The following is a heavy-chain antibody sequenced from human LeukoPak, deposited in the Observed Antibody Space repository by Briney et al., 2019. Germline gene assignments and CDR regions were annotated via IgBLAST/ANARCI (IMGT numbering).Heavy chain of an antibody. CDR2: IYHSGST. D-gene: IGHD3-10*01. CDR3: ARELSMVRGVIDY. V-gene: IGHV4-4*02. J-gene: IGHJ4*02. Sequence: SETLSLTCAVSGGSISSSKWWSWVRQPPGKGLEWIGEIYHSGSTNYNPSLKSRVTISVDKSKNQFSLKLNSVTAADTAVYYCARELSMVRGVIDYWGQGTLVTVSS. CDR1: GGSISSSKW.